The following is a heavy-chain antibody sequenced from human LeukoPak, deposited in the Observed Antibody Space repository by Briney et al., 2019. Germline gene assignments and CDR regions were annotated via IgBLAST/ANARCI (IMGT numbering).Heavy chain of an antibody. D-gene: IGHD3-10*01. V-gene: IGHV3-7*01. CDR1: GFTFSSYW. CDR3: ARDVRGGSGSYYYYYYMDV. J-gene: IGHJ6*03. Sequence: PGGSLRLSCAASGFTFSSYWMSWVRQAPGRGLKWVANIKQDGSEKYYVDSVKGRFTISRDNAKNSLYLQMNSLRAEDTAVYYCARDVRGGSGSYYYYYYMDVWGKGTTVTISS. CDR2: IKQDGSEK.